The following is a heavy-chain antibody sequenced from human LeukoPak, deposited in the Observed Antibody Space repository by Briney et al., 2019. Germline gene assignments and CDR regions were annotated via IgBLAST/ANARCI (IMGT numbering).Heavy chain of an antibody. CDR2: IYYSGST. CDR3: ARERPEGAFDI. Sequence: SETLSLTCTVSGGSISSYYWSWIRQPPGKGLEWIGYIYYSGSTNYNPSLKSRVTISVDTSKNRFSLKLSSVTAADTAVYYCARERPEGAFDIWGQGTMVTVSS. V-gene: IGHV4-59*01. D-gene: IGHD6-6*01. CDR1: GGSISSYY. J-gene: IGHJ3*02.